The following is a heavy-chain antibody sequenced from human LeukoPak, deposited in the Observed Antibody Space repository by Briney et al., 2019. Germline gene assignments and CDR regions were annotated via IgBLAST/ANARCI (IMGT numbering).Heavy chain of an antibody. J-gene: IGHJ5*02. CDR3: ARRLSSLAHWFDP. CDR2: IIPILGIA. CDR1: GGTFSSYA. V-gene: IGHV1-69*04. D-gene: IGHD3-16*02. Sequence: SVKVSCKASGGTFSSYAISWVRQAPGQGLEWMGRIIPILGIANYAQKFQGRVTITADKSTSTAYMELRSLRSDDTAVYYCARRLSSLAHWFDPWGQGTLVTVSS.